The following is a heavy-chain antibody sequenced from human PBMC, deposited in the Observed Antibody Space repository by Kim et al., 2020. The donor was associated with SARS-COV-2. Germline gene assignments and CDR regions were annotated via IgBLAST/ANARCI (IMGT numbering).Heavy chain of an antibody. J-gene: IGHJ4*02. CDR3: ARDSPLGRYFDY. V-gene: IGHV4-31*02. Sequence: YYNPSLKGRVTISVDTSKTQFSLKLSSVTAADTAVYYCARDSPLGRYFDYWGQGTLVTVSS. D-gene: IGHD3-16*01.